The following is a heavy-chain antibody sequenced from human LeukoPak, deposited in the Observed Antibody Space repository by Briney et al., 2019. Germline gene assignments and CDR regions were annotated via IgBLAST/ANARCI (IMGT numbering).Heavy chain of an antibody. CDR1: GYTFTGYY. CDR2: INPNSGGT. J-gene: IGHJ3*02. D-gene: IGHD3-22*01. V-gene: IGHV1-2*02. Sequence: ASVKVSCKASGYTFTGYYMHWVRQAPGQGLEWMGWINPNSGGTNYAQKFQGRVTMTRDTSISTAYMELSRLRSDDTAVYYCARVSGYYDSSGYSLDIWGQGTMVTVSS. CDR3: ARVSGYYDSSGYSLDI.